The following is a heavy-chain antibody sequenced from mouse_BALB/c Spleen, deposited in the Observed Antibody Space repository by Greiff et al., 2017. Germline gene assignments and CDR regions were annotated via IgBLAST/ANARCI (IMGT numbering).Heavy chain of an antibody. CDR3: ARGHGNWFAY. J-gene: IGHJ3*01. V-gene: IGHV3-6*02. Sequence: VQLKESGPGLVKPSQSLSLTCSVTGYSITSGYYWNWIRQFPGNKLEWMGYISYDGSNNYNPSLKNRISITRDTSKNQFFLKLNSVTTEDTATYYCARGHGNWFAYWGQGTLVTVSA. CDR1: GYSITSGYY. D-gene: IGHD2-1*01. CDR2: ISYDGSN.